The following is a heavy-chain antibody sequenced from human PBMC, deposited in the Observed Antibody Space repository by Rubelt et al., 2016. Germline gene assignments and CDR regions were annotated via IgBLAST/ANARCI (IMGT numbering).Heavy chain of an antibody. J-gene: IGHJ4*02. CDR3: ARDPPNTSGFHAYFDY. D-gene: IGHD3-22*01. Sequence: QVQLVQSGAEVKEPGASIKVSCKTSGYSFKRYAISWVRQAPGQGLEWMGWISTYNGDTRYAQNFQGRVTMTTDTSTSTAYMELRSLRSDDTAVYSCARDPPNTSGFHAYFDYWGQGTLVTVSS. CDR2: ISTYNGDT. V-gene: IGHV1-18*01. CDR1: GYSFKRYA.